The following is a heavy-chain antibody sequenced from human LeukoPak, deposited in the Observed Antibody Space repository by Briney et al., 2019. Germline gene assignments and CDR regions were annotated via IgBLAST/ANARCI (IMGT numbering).Heavy chain of an antibody. CDR1: GFTFSSYA. V-gene: IGHV3-23*01. CDR2: ISGSGGST. Sequence: GGSLRLSCAASGFTFSSYAMSWVRQAPGKGLEWVSAISGSGGSTYYADSVKGRFTISRDNSKNTLYLQMNSLRAEDTAVYYCAKSTSQTMIVDLDYWGQGTLVTVSS. D-gene: IGHD3-22*01. J-gene: IGHJ4*02. CDR3: AKSTSQTMIVDLDY.